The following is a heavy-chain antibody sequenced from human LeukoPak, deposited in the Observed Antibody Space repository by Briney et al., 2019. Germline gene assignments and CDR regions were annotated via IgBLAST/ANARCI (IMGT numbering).Heavy chain of an antibody. CDR1: GYTFTSYV. CDR2: ISAYNGNT. CDR3: ARVGYYDRSGSYWFDP. D-gene: IGHD3-22*01. J-gene: IGHJ5*02. V-gene: IGHV1-18*01. Sequence: GASVKVSCKASGYTFTSYVISWGREAPGQGLEWMGWISAYNGNTNYAQKLQGRVTMTTDTSTSTAYMELRSLRSDDTAVYYCARVGYYDRSGSYWFDPWGQGTLVTVSS.